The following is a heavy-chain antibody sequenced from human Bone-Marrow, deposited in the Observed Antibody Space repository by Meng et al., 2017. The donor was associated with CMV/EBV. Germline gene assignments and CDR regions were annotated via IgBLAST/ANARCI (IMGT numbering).Heavy chain of an antibody. CDR2: INHSGSP. V-gene: IGHV4-34*01. J-gene: IGHJ6*02. CDR3: ARGVSSSTSWGLGYYYYGMDV. Sequence: GYYWSWIRQPPGKGLEWIGEINHSGSPNYNPSLKSRVTISVDTSKNQFSLKLSSVTAADTAVYYCARGVSSSTSWGLGYYYYGMDVWGQGTTVTVSS. CDR1: GYY. D-gene: IGHD2-2*01.